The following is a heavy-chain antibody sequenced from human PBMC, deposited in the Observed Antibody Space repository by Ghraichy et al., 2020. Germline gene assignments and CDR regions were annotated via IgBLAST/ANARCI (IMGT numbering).Heavy chain of an antibody. J-gene: IGHJ4*02. CDR3: ARDVLATYYDFWSGYWTHDHFDS. CDR2: ISSSSSYI. CDR1: GLGFDTYA. Sequence: GGSLRLSCVASGLGFDTYAMSWVRQAPGKGLEWVSSISSSSSYIYYADSVKGRFTISRDNAKNSLSLQMNSLRAEDTAVYYCARDVLATYYDFWSGYWTHDHFDSWGQGTLFTVSS. D-gene: IGHD3-3*01. V-gene: IGHV3-21*01.